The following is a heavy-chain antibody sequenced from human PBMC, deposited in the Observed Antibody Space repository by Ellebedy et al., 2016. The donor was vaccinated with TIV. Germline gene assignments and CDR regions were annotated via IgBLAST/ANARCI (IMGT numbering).Heavy chain of an antibody. CDR2: INHSGST. CDR1: GGSFSGYY. J-gene: IGHJ4*02. V-gene: IGHV4-34*01. D-gene: IGHD3-10*01. CDR3: ARQASGWGPIVPPDY. Sequence: MPSETLSLTCAVYGGSFSGYYWSWIRQPPGKGLEWIGEINHSGSTNYNPSLKSRVTISVDKSKNQFSLKLSSVTAADTAVYYCARQASGWGPIVPPDYWGQGTLVTVSS.